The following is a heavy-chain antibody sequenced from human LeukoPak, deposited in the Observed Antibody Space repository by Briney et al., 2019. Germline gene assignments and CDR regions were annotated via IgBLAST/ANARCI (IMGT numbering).Heavy chain of an antibody. V-gene: IGHV1-58*02. D-gene: IGHD5-18*01. CDR1: GFTFTSSA. J-gene: IGHJ6*02. CDR3: AAGPPDTAMGYYYYYGMDV. Sequence: GASVKVPCKASGFTFTSSAMQWVRQARGQRLEWIGWIVVGSGNKNYAQKFQERVTITRDMSTSTAYMELSSLRSEDTAVYYCAAGPPDTAMGYYYYYGMDVWGQGTTVTVSS. CDR2: IVVGSGNK.